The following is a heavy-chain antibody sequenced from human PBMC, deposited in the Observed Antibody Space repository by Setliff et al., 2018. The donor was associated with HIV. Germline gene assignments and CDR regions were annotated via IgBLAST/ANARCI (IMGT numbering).Heavy chain of an antibody. Sequence: PSETLSLTCTVSGASINSHYWNWVRQSPAKGLEWIGYYYNGGTSYNPALQSRVTISVDTPKHQFYRHLNSVTAAYTAVYYCARKEKGGAFDIWGLGTLVTVSS. CDR1: GASINSHY. CDR3: ARKEKGGAFDI. V-gene: IGHV4-59*11. J-gene: IGHJ3*02. CDR2: YYNGGT.